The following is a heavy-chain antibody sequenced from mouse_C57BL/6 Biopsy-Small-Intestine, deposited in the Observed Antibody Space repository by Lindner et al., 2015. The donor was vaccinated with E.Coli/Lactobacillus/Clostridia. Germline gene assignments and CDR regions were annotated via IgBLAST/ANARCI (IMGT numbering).Heavy chain of an antibody. J-gene: IGHJ4*01. V-gene: IGHV10-1*01. CDR1: GFSFNTYA. Sequence: VQLQESGGGLVQPKGSLKLSCAASGFSFNTYAMNWVRQAPGKGLEWVARIRSKSNNSATYYVASVKDRFTISRDDSESMLYLQMNNLKTEDTAMYYCVRQDITTEVDYAMDYWGQGTSVTVSS. CDR3: VRQDITTEVDYAMDY. CDR2: IRSKSNNSAT. D-gene: IGHD1-1*01.